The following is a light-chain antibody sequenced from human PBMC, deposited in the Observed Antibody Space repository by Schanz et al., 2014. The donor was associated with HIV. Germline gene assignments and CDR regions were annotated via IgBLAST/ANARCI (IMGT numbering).Light chain of an antibody. CDR1: SSDVGGYNY. CDR2: EVT. J-gene: IGLJ3*02. CDR3: SSFAGSNIPWV. V-gene: IGLV2-8*01. Sequence: QSALTQPPSASGSPGQSVTISCTGTSSDVGGYNYVSWYQQHPGKAPKLMIYEVTKRPSGVPDRFSGSKSGSTASLTVSGLQPEDEADYYCSSFAGSNIPWVFGGGTKVTVL.